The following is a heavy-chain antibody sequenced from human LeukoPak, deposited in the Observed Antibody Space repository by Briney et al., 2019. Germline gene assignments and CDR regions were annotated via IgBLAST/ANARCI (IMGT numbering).Heavy chain of an antibody. Sequence: GGSLRLSCAASGFTFSSYEMNWVRQAPGKGLEWVANIKQDGSEKYYVDSVKGRFTISRDNAKNSLYLQMNSLRAEDTAVYYCARGIAVAGPYDYWGQGTLVTVSS. D-gene: IGHD6-19*01. CDR2: IKQDGSEK. CDR1: GFTFSSYE. V-gene: IGHV3-7*03. J-gene: IGHJ4*02. CDR3: ARGIAVAGPYDY.